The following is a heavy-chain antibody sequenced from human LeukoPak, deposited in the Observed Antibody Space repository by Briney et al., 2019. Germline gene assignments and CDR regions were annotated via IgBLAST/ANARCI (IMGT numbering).Heavy chain of an antibody. CDR1: GFTFSSYA. V-gene: IGHV3-23*01. CDR2: ISGSGGST. CDR3: ANDPIAAAGGWFDP. D-gene: IGHD6-13*01. J-gene: IGHJ5*02. Sequence: GGSLRLSCAASGFTFSSYAMSWVRQAPGKGLEWVSAISGSGGSTYYADSVKGRFTISRDNSKNTLYLQMNSLRAEDTAVYFCANDPIAAAGGWFDPWGQGTLVTVSS.